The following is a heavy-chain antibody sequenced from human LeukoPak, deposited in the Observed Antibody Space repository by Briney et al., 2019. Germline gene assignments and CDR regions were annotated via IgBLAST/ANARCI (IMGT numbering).Heavy chain of an antibody. D-gene: IGHD5-18*01. CDR3: ARDRRGEIQLWTMHYYYGMDV. Sequence: GGSLRLSCAASGFTFSSYSMNWVRQAPGKGLEWVSYISSSSSTIYYADSVKGRFTISRDNAKNSLYLQMNGLRAEDTAVYYCARDRRGEIQLWTMHYYYGMDVWGQGTTVTVSS. CDR2: ISSSSSTI. V-gene: IGHV3-48*04. CDR1: GFTFSSYS. J-gene: IGHJ6*02.